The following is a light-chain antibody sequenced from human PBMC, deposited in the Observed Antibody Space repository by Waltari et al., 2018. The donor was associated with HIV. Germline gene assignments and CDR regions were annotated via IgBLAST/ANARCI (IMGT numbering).Light chain of an antibody. CDR2: SNN. V-gene: IGLV1-44*01. J-gene: IGLJ3*02. CDR1: SSKIGRNT. Sequence: QSVLTQPPSASGTPGQTVTISCSGSSSKIGRNTVNWSQQLPGTAPKLLIYSNNQRPSGVPDRFSGSKSGTSASLAIIGLQSEDEADYYCAAWDDSLNGSWVFGGGTKLTVL. CDR3: AAWDDSLNGSWV.